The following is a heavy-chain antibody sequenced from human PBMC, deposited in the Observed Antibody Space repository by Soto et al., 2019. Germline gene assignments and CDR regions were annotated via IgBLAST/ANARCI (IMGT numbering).Heavy chain of an antibody. CDR1: GFTVSNNY. D-gene: IGHD1-1*01. V-gene: IGHV3-66*01. Sequence: ELQLVASGGGLVQPGGSLRLSCAASGFTVSNNYLRWVRQAPGEGLEWVSLIYSRGDTYYVDSVKGRFTISRDNSKNTLYLQMNTLRAADTAVYYCARDGTYNWVGGQGILVTVSS. CDR2: IYSRGDT. CDR3: ARDGTYNWV. J-gene: IGHJ4*02.